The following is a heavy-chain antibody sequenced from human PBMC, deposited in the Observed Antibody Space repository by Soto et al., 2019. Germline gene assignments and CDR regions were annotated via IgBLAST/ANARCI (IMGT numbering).Heavy chain of an antibody. CDR3: AKIGVSNSLDLLFDA. D-gene: IGHD4-4*01. Sequence: EVQLLESGGGLVQPGGSLELSCAASGFTFGGYVMSWVRQAPGKGLEWVSTIDGGGVTTYYADSVKGRFTISRDNSKNTLYLQRNSLRAEDTALYSCAKIGVSNSLDLLFDAWGQGTLVTVSS. V-gene: IGHV3-23*01. CDR1: GFTFGGYV. J-gene: IGHJ5*02. CDR2: IDGGGVTT.